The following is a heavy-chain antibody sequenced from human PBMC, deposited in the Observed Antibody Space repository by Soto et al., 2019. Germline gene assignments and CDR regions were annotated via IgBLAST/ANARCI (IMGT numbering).Heavy chain of an antibody. D-gene: IGHD6-19*01. V-gene: IGHV1-46*01. Sequence: ASVKVSCKAPSDTFTSYYIHWVRQAPGHGLEWMGIINPNGGSTRFAQTFQGRITMTTDTSTSTVYMELRSLRSEDTAVYYCAKSGGNGWFADAFDVWGQGTMVTVSS. CDR2: INPNGGST. J-gene: IGHJ3*01. CDR1: SDTFTSYY. CDR3: AKSGGNGWFADAFDV.